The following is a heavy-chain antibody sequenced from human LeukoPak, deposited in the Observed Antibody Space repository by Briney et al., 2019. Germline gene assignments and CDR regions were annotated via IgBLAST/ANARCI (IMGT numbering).Heavy chain of an antibody. D-gene: IGHD3-22*01. CDR2: IYHSGST. CDR1: GGSISSGAYS. Sequence: PSQTLSLTCAVSGGSISSGAYSWSWIRQPPGKGLEWIGYIYHSGSTYYNPSLKSRVTMSVDTSKNQFSLKLSSVTAADTAVYYCARPYYDSSGYYHDAFGIWGQGTMTVSS. V-gene: IGHV4-30-4*07. CDR3: ARPYYDSSGYYHDAFGI. J-gene: IGHJ3*02.